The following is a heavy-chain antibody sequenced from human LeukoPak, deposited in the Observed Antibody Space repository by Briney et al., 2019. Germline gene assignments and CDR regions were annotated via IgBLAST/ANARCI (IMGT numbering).Heavy chain of an antibody. Sequence: SETLSLTCTASGGSISRSYWSWMRQPAGKGPEWIGRIYGSGTITYNPSLESRVTMSVDTSKNQFSLRLRSVTAADTAVYYCARDPGYYGSGTRGAFDIWGQGTMVTVSS. V-gene: IGHV4-4*07. CDR3: ARDPGYYGSGTRGAFDI. CDR2: IYGSGTI. J-gene: IGHJ3*02. CDR1: GGSISRSY. D-gene: IGHD3-10*01.